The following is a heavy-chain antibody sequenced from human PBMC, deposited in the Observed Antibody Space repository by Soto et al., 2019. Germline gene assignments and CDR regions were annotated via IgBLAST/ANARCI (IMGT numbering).Heavy chain of an antibody. J-gene: IGHJ6*02. CDR1: GVTFSSYW. V-gene: IGHV3-7*01. CDR2: IKQDGSEK. CDR3: ARVYPGSGWPYHYYGMDV. Sequence: XGSLRLSCVASGVTFSSYWMSWVRQAPGKGLEWVANIKQDGSEKYYVDSVKDRFTISRDNAKSSLYLQMNSLRAEDSAVYYCARVYPGSGWPYHYYGMDVWGQGTTVTVSS. D-gene: IGHD6-19*01.